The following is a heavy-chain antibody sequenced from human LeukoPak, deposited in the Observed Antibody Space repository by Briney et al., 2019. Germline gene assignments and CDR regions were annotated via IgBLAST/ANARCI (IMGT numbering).Heavy chain of an antibody. CDR1: GGSISSNNW. V-gene: IGHV4-4*02. D-gene: IGHD4-11*01. J-gene: IGHJ5*02. CDR2: IYHSGSP. Sequence: SETLSLTCAVSGGSISSNNWWGWVRQPPGKGLEWIGEIYHSGSPNYNPSLKSRVTISVDKSRNHFSLNLSSVTAADTAVYYCARGRQFRRFDPWGQGTLVTVSS. CDR3: ARGRQFRRFDP.